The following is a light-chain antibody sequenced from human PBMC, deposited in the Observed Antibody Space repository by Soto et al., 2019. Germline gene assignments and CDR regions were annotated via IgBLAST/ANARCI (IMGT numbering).Light chain of an antibody. CDR3: QHFVNSLTWT. CDR1: QSVSSTY. Sequence: EIFLTQSPGTLYLSLWEIATLSCRASQSVSSTYLIWYRQKPGQAPRLLIYGASSRATGVPDRFSGGGSGTDFTLTITRLEPEDFAVYYCQHFVNSLTWTFGQGTKVDI. J-gene: IGKJ1*01. CDR2: GAS. V-gene: IGKV3-20*01.